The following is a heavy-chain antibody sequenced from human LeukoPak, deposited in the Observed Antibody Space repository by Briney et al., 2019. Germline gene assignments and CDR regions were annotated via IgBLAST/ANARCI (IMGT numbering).Heavy chain of an antibody. CDR2: ISSSSSYI. CDR3: AREWNIVVVVAATPYY. J-gene: IGHJ4*02. Sequence: GGSLRLSCAASGFTFSSYSMNWVRQAPGKGLEWVSSISSSSSYIYYADSVKGRFTISRDNAKNSLYLQMNSLRAEDTAVYYCAREWNIVVVVAATPYYWGQGTLVTVSS. V-gene: IGHV3-21*01. D-gene: IGHD2-15*01. CDR1: GFTFSSYS.